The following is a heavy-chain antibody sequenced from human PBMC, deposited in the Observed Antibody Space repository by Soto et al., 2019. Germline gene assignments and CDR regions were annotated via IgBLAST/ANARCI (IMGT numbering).Heavy chain of an antibody. CDR2: INDSGST. CDR3: AREEDNGNYVAAFDI. Sequence: PAETLSLTCAVYGVSFSGYDWSWIRQPPGKGLEWIGEINDSGSTTYNAYLKKRLTISVDTYNNHSPLQLRSVPGADTAVYYCAREEDNGNYVAAFDIWGQGTMVTVSS. J-gene: IGHJ3*02. D-gene: IGHD1-7*01. V-gene: IGHV4-34*01. CDR1: GVSFSGYD.